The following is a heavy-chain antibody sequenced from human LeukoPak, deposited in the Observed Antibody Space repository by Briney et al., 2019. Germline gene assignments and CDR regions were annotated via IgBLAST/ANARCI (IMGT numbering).Heavy chain of an antibody. CDR3: ARHSYYYDSSGYYHGDAFDI. CDR1: GYSFTSYW. CDR2: IYPGDSDT. Sequence: GESLKISCKGSGYSFTSYWIGWVRHLPGKGLEWMGIIYPGDSDTRYSPSFQGQVTISADKSISTAYLQWSSLKASDTAMYYCARHSYYYDSSGYYHGDAFDIWGQGTMVTVSS. D-gene: IGHD3-22*01. V-gene: IGHV5-51*01. J-gene: IGHJ3*02.